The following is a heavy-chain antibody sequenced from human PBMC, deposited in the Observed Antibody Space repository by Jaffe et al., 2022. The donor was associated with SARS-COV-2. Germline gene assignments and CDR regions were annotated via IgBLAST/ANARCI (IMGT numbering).Heavy chain of an antibody. J-gene: IGHJ6*02. V-gene: IGHV1-2*06. Sequence: QVQLVQSGAEVKPPGASVKVSCKASGYTFTGYYIHWVRQAPGQGLEWMGRINPNSGGTNYAQTFQGRVAMTGDPSINTAYMEMSSLKSDDTAVYFCSRESTHYYYGLDVWGQGTTVTVSS. CDR2: INPNSGGT. CDR1: GYTFTGYY. CDR3: SRESTHYYYGLDV.